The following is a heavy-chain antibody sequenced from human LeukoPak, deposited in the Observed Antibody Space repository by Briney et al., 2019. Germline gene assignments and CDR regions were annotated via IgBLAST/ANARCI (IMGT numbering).Heavy chain of an antibody. CDR3: ATNYYDFWSGPSLDAFDI. J-gene: IGHJ3*02. V-gene: IGHV4-34*01. D-gene: IGHD3-3*01. Sequence: SETLSLTCAVYGGSFSGYYWSWIRQPPGKGLEWIGEINHSGSTNYNPSLKSRVTISVDTSKNQFSLKLSSVTAADTAVYYCATNYYDFWSGPSLDAFDIWGQGTMVTVSS. CDR2: INHSGST. CDR1: GGSFSGYY.